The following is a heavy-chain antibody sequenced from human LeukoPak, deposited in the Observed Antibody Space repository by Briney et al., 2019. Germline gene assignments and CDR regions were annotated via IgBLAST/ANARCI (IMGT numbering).Heavy chain of an antibody. CDR3: ASMAYYDFWSGFPYGMDV. CDR2: IYYSGST. J-gene: IGHJ6*02. D-gene: IGHD3-3*01. V-gene: IGHV4-59*01. CDR1: GGSISSYY. Sequence: PSETLSLTCTVSGGSISSYYWSWIRQPPGKGLEWIGYIYYSGSTNYNPSLKSRVTISVDTSKNQFSLKLSSVTAADTAVYYCASMAYYDFWSGFPYGMDVWGQGTTVTVSS.